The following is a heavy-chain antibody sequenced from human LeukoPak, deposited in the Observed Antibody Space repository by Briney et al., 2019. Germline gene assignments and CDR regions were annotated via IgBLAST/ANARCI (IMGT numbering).Heavy chain of an antibody. V-gene: IGHV4-39*01. D-gene: IGHD4/OR15-4a*01. CDR1: GGSITSGDYY. Sequence: SETLSLTCAVSGGSITSGDYYWNWVRQPPGKGLEWIGNLNFRGSLFYHPSLKSRVTMSADPSQNQFSLRLMSVTAADTAVYYCATRTYRAHFDHWGQGTLVTVSS. J-gene: IGHJ4*02. CDR2: LNFRGSL. CDR3: ATRTYRAHFDH.